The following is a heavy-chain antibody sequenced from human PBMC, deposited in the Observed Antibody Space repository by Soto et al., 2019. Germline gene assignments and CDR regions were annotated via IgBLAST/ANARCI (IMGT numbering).Heavy chain of an antibody. Sequence: QVQLVQSGAEVKKPGASVKVSCKASGYTFTSYGISWVRQAPGQGLEWMGWISAYNGNTNYAQKLQGRVTMTTDTSTSTAYMELRSLRSDDTAVYSCAREERNYYDSSGYLDFDYWGQGTLVTVSS. CDR2: ISAYNGNT. CDR3: AREERNYYDSSGYLDFDY. J-gene: IGHJ4*02. D-gene: IGHD3-22*01. CDR1: GYTFTSYG. V-gene: IGHV1-18*01.